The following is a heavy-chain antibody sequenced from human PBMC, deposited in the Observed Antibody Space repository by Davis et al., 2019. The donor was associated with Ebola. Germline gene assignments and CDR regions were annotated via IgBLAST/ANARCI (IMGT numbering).Heavy chain of an antibody. CDR1: AYTFTSYG. D-gene: IGHD3-22*01. CDR3: ARDRDSSGTFDY. V-gene: IGHV1-18*01. J-gene: IGHJ4*02. Sequence: AASVKVSCKASAYTFTSYGISWVRQAPGQGLEWMGWISTYNGNTNYAQKLQGRVTMTTDTSTSTVYMELRSLRSDDTAVYYCARDRDSSGTFDYWGQGTLVTVSS. CDR2: ISTYNGNT.